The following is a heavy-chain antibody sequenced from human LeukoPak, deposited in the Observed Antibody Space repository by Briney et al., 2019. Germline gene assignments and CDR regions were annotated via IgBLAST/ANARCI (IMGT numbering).Heavy chain of an antibody. D-gene: IGHD3-22*01. Sequence: SETLSLTCAVSGGSISSGGYSWSWIRQPPGKGLEWIGYIYHSGSTYYNPSLKSRVTISVDRSKNQFSLKLSSVTAADTAVYYCARNHAEYYDSSGHAFDIWGQGTMVTVSS. CDR1: GGSISSGGYS. CDR3: ARNHAEYYDSSGHAFDI. J-gene: IGHJ3*02. V-gene: IGHV4-30-2*01. CDR2: IYHSGST.